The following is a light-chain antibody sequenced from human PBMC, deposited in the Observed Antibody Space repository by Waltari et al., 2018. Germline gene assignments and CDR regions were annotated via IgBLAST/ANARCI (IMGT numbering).Light chain of an antibody. CDR1: ESIGRT. CDR3: QKYGTRPAT. Sequence: EIVLTQSPGTLSLSPGERATLSCRASESIGRTLAWYQQKPGQSPRLHVYDASSRATGIPGRFSGSGSGTDFSLTISRLEPEDFAVYYCQKYGTRPATFGQGTKVEIK. J-gene: IGKJ1*01. CDR2: DAS. V-gene: IGKV3-20*01.